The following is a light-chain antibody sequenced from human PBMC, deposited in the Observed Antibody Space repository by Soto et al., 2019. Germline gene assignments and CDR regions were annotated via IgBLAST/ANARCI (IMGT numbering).Light chain of an antibody. CDR1: QSVGSS. CDR3: HQYDVWPQP. Sequence: EIVMTQSPVTLSVSPGERATLYCRASQSVGSSLAWYQQKPGQAPRLLIYGASTRATDIPARFSGSGSGTEFTLTISSLQYEDFAIYYCHQYDVWPQPFGQGTKADIK. J-gene: IGKJ1*01. CDR2: GAS. V-gene: IGKV3-15*01.